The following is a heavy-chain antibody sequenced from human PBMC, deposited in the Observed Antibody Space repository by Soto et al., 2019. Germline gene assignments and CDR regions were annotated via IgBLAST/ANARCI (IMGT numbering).Heavy chain of an antibody. D-gene: IGHD5-18*01. Sequence: PGGSLRLSCAASGFTFSSYAMSWVRQAPGKGLEWVSAISGSGGSTYYADSVKGRFTISRDNSKNTLYLQMNSLRAEDTAVYYCAKIQLWTVYYYYGMDVWGQGTTVTVSS. V-gene: IGHV3-23*01. J-gene: IGHJ6*02. CDR2: ISGSGGST. CDR1: GFTFSSYA. CDR3: AKIQLWTVYYYYGMDV.